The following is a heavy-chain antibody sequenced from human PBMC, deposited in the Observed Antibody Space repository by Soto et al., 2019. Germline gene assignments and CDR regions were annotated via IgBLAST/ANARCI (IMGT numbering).Heavy chain of an antibody. CDR1: GFTFSTYA. Sequence: QVQLVESGGGVVQPGRSLRLSCAASGFTFSTYALHWVRQAPGKGLEWVAVISYDGSNKYYADSVKGRFTISRDNSKNTLSLLMNSLRAEDTAVYYCARDPTVVVITSGYFDYWGQGTLVTVSS. V-gene: IGHV3-30-3*01. J-gene: IGHJ4*02. D-gene: IGHD3-22*01. CDR2: ISYDGSNK. CDR3: ARDPTVVVITSGYFDY.